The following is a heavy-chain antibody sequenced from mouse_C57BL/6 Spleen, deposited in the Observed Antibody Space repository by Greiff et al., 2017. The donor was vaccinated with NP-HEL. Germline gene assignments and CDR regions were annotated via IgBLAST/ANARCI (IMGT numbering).Heavy chain of an antibody. Sequence: VPLQPSGPELVKPGASVKISCKASFSAFRRSLLPWLQPRPVPGLSCLCRLSPGDGDPNYNGKFKGKATLTADKSSSTAYMQLSSLTSEDSAVYFCARERQLRLPDYWGQGTTLTSPQ. J-gene: IGHJ2*01. V-gene: IGHV1-82*01. CDR1: FSAFRRSL. D-gene: IGHD3-2*02. CDR3: ARERQLRLPDY. CDR2: LSPGDGDP.